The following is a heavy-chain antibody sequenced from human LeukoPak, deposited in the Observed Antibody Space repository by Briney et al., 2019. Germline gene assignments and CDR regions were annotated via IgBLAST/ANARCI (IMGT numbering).Heavy chain of an antibody. CDR1: GFTFSDYY. V-gene: IGHV3-11*06. J-gene: IGHJ4*02. Sequence: GGSLRLSCAAFGFTFSDYYMSWIRQAPEKGLEWVSYISKSGSDTNFAESVKGRFTISRDNAKNSLYLQMNSLRGEDTAVYYCARVGATGTADYWGQGTLVTVS. CDR2: ISKSGSDT. D-gene: IGHD1-1*01. CDR3: ARVGATGTADY.